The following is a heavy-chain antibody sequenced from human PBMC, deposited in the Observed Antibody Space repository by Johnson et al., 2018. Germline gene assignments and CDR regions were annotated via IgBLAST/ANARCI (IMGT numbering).Heavy chain of an antibody. CDR3: AGGDNYDFWSGQYYYYYYGMDV. D-gene: IGHD3-3*01. J-gene: IGHJ6*02. CDR2: IWYDGSNK. Sequence: QVQLVQSGGGVVQPGRSLRLSCAASGFTFSSYGMHWVRQAPGKGLEWVAVIWYDGSNKYYADSVKGRFTISRDNSKNTLYLQMNSLRAEDTAVYYCAGGDNYDFWSGQYYYYYYGMDVWGQGTTVTVSS. CDR1: GFTFSSYG. V-gene: IGHV3-33*01.